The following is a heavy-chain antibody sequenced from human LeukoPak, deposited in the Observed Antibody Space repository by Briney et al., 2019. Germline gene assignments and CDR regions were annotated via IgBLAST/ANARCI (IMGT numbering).Heavy chain of an antibody. CDR3: ARAVWKSSGWYLY. Sequence: SETLSLTCAVYGGSFSGYYWCWIRQPPGKGLEWIGEINHSGSTNYNPSLKSRVTISVDTSKNQFSLKLSSVTAADTAVYYCARAVWKSSGWYLYWGQGTLVTVSS. CDR1: GGSFSGYY. V-gene: IGHV4-34*01. D-gene: IGHD6-19*01. J-gene: IGHJ4*02. CDR2: INHSGST.